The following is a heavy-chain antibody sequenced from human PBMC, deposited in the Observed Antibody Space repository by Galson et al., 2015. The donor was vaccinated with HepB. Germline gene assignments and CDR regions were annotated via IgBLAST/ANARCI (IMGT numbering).Heavy chain of an antibody. CDR3: AREWNDILTGYPPDY. D-gene: IGHD3-9*01. CDR1: GFTFSSYA. V-gene: IGHV3-30*04. Sequence: SLRLSCAASGFTFSSYAMHWVRQAPGKGLEWVAVISYDGSNKYYADSVKGRFTISRDNSKNTLYLQMNSLRAEDTAVYYCAREWNDILTGYPPDYWGQGTLVTVSS. J-gene: IGHJ4*02. CDR2: ISYDGSNK.